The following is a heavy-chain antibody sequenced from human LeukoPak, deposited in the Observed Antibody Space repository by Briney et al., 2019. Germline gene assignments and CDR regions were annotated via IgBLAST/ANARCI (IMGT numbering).Heavy chain of an antibody. CDR1: GGTFSSYA. CDR3: AGVRRGSSSYFFDY. V-gene: IGHV1-69*13. J-gene: IGHJ4*02. D-gene: IGHD6-13*01. CDR2: IIPIFGTA. Sequence: SVKVSCKASGGTFSSYAISWVRQAPGPGVEWMGGIIPIFGTANYAQKFQGRVTITADESTSTAYMELSSLRSEDTAVYYCAGVRRGSSSYFFDYWGQGTLVTVSS.